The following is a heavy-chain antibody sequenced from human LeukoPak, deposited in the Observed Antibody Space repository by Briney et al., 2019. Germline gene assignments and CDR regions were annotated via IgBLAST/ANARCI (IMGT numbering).Heavy chain of an antibody. V-gene: IGHV3-7*03. CDR2: IKNDGAVK. D-gene: IGHD5-24*01. J-gene: IGHJ4*02. Sequence: GGSLRLSCAASGFTFSYHWMTWVRQAPGKGLEWVANIKNDGAVKNYVDSVKGRFTISRDNAKNSLYLQMNSLRAEDTAVYYCARDKGWLQLTLDYWGQGTLVTVSS. CDR3: ARDKGWLQLTLDY. CDR1: GFTFSYHW.